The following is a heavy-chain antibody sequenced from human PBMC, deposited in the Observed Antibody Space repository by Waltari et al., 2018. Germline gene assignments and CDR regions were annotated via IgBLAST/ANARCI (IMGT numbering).Heavy chain of an antibody. D-gene: IGHD3-9*01. CDR2: IHGAGNT. CDR3: SNSRLNRPDDWYYFDY. CDR1: GFTVSCNY. V-gene: IGHV3-53*01. J-gene: IGHJ4*02. Sequence: VQLVESGGGLIQPGGFLSLSCIASGFTVSCNYMGWVRQAPGKWLEWVSVIHGAGNTYYADSVKGRFTISRDTSKNTLYLQMSALRAEDTAVYYCSNSRLNRPDDWYYFDYWGQGTLVTVSS.